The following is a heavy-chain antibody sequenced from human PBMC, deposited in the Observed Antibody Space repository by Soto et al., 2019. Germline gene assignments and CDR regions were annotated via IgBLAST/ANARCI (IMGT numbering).Heavy chain of an antibody. J-gene: IGHJ3*02. D-gene: IGHD3-22*01. CDR3: AKVIWVVVDAFDI. Sequence: GGSLRLSCAASGFTFSSYAMSWVRQAPGKGLEWVSAISGSGGSTYYADSVKGRFTISRDNSKNTLYLQMNSLGAEDTAVYYCAKVIWVVVDAFDIWGQGTMVTVSS. CDR1: GFTFSSYA. V-gene: IGHV3-23*01. CDR2: ISGSGGST.